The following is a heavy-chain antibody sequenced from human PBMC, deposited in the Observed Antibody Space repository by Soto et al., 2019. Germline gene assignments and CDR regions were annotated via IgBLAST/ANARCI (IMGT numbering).Heavy chain of an antibody. Sequence: SETLSLTCTVSGGSISSSTYYWGWIRQPPGKGLEWIGSIYNSGSTYYNPSLKSRVTMSVDTSKNQISLKVNSVTAADTAVYYCATIVSPSWAIMPNDYSGPRTRVTVSS. V-gene: IGHV4-39*01. D-gene: IGHD7-27*01. CDR1: GGSISSSTYY. CDR3: ATIVSPSWAIMPNDY. CDR2: IYNSGST. J-gene: IGHJ4*02.